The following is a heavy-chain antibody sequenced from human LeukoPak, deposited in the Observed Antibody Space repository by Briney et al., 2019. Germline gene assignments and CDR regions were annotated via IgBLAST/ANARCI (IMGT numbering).Heavy chain of an antibody. V-gene: IGHV3-11*05. Sequence: PGGSLRLSCAASGFTFSDYYMSWIRQAPGKGLEWVSYIGSSSSYTNYADSVKGRFTISRDNAKNSLYLQMNSLRAEDTAVYYCARDSVVVAATVYYYGMDVWGQGTTVTVSS. CDR1: GFTFSDYY. CDR3: ARDSVVVAATVYYYGMDV. CDR2: IGSSSSYT. D-gene: IGHD2-15*01. J-gene: IGHJ6*02.